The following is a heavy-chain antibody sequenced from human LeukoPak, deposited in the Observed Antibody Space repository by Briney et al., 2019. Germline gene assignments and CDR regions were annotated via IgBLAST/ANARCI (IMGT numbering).Heavy chain of an antibody. J-gene: IGHJ4*02. CDR1: GFTFSSYW. V-gene: IGHV3-74*01. Sequence: GGSLRLSCAASGFTFSSYWMNWVRQAPGKGLVWVSRIASDGSSTTYADSVKGRFSISRDNAKNTLYLQMNSLRVEDTAIYYCARMSEIWGQGTLVTVSS. CDR2: IASDGSST. CDR3: ARMSEI.